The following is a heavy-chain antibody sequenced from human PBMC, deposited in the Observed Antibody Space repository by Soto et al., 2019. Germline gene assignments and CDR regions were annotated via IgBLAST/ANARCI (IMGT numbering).Heavy chain of an antibody. Sequence: PGESLKISCKGSGYSFTSYWIGWVRQMPGKGLEWMGIIYPGDSDTRYSPSFQGQVTISADKSISTAYLQWSSLKASDTAMYYCARHGRYYDFWSGYQRNYYYYYGMDVWGQGTTVTVSS. CDR2: IYPGDSDT. CDR3: ARHGRYYDFWSGYQRNYYYYYGMDV. CDR1: GYSFTSYW. J-gene: IGHJ6*02. D-gene: IGHD3-3*01. V-gene: IGHV5-51*01.